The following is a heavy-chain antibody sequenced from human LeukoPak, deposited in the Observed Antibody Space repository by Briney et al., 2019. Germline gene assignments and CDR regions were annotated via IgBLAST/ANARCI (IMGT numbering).Heavy chain of an antibody. D-gene: IGHD6-13*01. V-gene: IGHV3-7*03. CDR3: ARGQLVQDY. Sequence: LEWVANIKQDGSEKYYVDSVKGRFTISRDNAKNSLYLQMNSLRAEDTAVYYCARGQLVQDYWGQGTLVTVSS. J-gene: IGHJ4*02. CDR2: IKQDGSEK.